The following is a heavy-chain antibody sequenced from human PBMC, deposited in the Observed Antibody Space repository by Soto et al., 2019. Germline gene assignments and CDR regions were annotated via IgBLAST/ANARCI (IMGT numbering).Heavy chain of an antibody. D-gene: IGHD3-22*01. CDR3: SRFYYDSNGSGIDY. V-gene: IGHV4-39*01. J-gene: IGHJ4*01. CDR1: GGSISSSSYY. CDR2: IYYSGST. Sequence: PSETLSLTCTVSGGSISSSSYYWGWIRQPPGKGLEWIGSIYYSGSTYYNPSLKSRVTISVDTSKNQFSLKLSSVTAADTAVYYCSRFYYDSNGSGIDYWGHGTLVTVS.